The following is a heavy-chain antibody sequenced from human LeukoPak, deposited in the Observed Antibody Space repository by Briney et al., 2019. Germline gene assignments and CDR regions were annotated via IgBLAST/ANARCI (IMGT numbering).Heavy chain of an antibody. V-gene: IGHV5-51*01. CDR3: ARHLGPGAAGYGDYVDY. J-gene: IGHJ4*02. CDR1: GYSFTNYW. D-gene: IGHD4-17*01. Sequence: GESLKISCRGSGYSFTNYWIGWVRQMPGKGLEWMGIIYPGDSDTRYSPSFQGQVTISADKSISTAYLQWSSLKASDTAMYYCARHLGPGAAGYGDYVDYWGQGTLVTVSS. CDR2: IYPGDSDT.